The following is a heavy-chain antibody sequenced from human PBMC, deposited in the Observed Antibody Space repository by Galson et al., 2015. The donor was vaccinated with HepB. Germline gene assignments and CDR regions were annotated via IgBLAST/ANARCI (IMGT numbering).Heavy chain of an antibody. CDR2: INAGNGNT. V-gene: IGHV1-3*01. CDR1: GYTFTSYA. CDR3: ARGPIVVVPAAKTNNWFDP. D-gene: IGHD2-2*01. Sequence: SVKVSCKASGYTFTSYAMHWVRQAPGQSLEWMGWINAGNGNTKYSQTFQGRVTITRDTSASTAYMELSSLRPEDTAVYYCARGPIVVVPAAKTNNWFDPWGQGTLVTVSS. J-gene: IGHJ5*02.